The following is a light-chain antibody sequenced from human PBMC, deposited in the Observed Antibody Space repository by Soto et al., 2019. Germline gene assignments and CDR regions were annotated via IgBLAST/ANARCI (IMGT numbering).Light chain of an antibody. Sequence: EIVLTQSPATLSLSPGERATLSCGASQTVSNNYLAWYQQKPGLAPRLLIYDTSTRATGIPDRFSGSGSGTDFPLTISRLEPEDFAVYSWQQYATTPWTFGQGTKVEIK. V-gene: IGKV3D-20*01. CDR2: DTS. CDR3: QQYATTPWT. J-gene: IGKJ1*01. CDR1: QTVSNNY.